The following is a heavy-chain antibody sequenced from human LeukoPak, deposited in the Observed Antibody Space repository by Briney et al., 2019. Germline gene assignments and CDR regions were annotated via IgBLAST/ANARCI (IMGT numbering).Heavy chain of an antibody. Sequence: GGSLRLSCAASGFTFSSYWMSWVRQAPGKGLVWVSAINFSGGTTYYADSVKGRFTISRDNFKNTLYLQMNGLRADDTAVYYCTKGHYYGSGSYWVWGQGTLVTVSS. D-gene: IGHD3-10*01. V-gene: IGHV3-23*01. CDR2: INFSGGTT. CDR1: GFTFSSYW. CDR3: TKGHYYGSGSYWV. J-gene: IGHJ4*02.